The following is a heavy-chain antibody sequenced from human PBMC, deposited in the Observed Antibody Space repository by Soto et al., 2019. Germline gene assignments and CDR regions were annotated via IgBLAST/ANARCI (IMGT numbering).Heavy chain of an antibody. J-gene: IGHJ5*02. CDR1: GGSFSGYY. V-gene: IGHV4-34*01. Sequence: QVQLQQWGAGLLKPSETLSLTCAVYGGSFSGYYWSWIRQPPGKGLEWIGEINHSGSTNYNPSLKSRVTISVDTSKNQFSLKLSSVTAADTAVYYCARGLRFLEWLPISINWFDPWGQGTLVTVSS. CDR3: ARGLRFLEWLPISINWFDP. CDR2: INHSGST. D-gene: IGHD3-3*01.